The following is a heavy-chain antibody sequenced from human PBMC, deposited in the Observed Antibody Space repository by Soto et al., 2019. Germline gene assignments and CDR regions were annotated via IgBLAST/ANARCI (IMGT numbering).Heavy chain of an antibody. J-gene: IGHJ3*02. CDR3: ARVLPYYDSSGYYAEGLGAFYI. Sequence: ASVKVSCKASGYTFTSYYRHWVRQAPGQGLEWMGIINPSGGSTSYAQKFQGRVTMTRDTSTSTVYMELSSLRSEDTAVYYCARVLPYYDSSGYYAEGLGAFYIWGQGTMVTVSS. D-gene: IGHD3-22*01. V-gene: IGHV1-46*01. CDR1: GYTFTSYY. CDR2: INPSGGST.